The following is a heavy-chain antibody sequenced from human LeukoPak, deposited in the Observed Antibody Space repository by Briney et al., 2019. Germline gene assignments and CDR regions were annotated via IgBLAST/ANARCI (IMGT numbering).Heavy chain of an antibody. CDR1: GDSVSSNSAA. CDR3: ARGIPGATWGNWFDP. V-gene: IGHV6-1*01. D-gene: IGHD2-2*01. CDR2: TYYRSKWYN. J-gene: IGHJ5*02. Sequence: SQTLSLTCAISGDSVSSNSAAWNRIRQSPSRGLEWLGRTYYRSKWYNDYAVSVKSRITLTPDTSKNQFSLQLNSVTPEDTAVYFCARGIPGATWGNWFDPWGQGTLVTVSS.